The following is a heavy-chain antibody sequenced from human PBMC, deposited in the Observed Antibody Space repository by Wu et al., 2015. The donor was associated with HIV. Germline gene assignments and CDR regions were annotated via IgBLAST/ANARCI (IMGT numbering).Heavy chain of an antibody. CDR2: IYRSGST. CDR1: GDSISSADNY. Sequence: QVQLQESGPGLVKPSQTLSLTCSVSGDSISSADNYWSWVRQPPGKGLEWIGYIYRSGSTYYNPSLKSRVTISIDTSRNQFSLKVTSVTAADTAVYYCARNDNGGNTHYYTDVWGKGTTVTVSS. V-gene: IGHV4-30-4*08. J-gene: IGHJ6*03. D-gene: IGHD4-23*01. CDR3: ARNDNGGNTHYYTDV.